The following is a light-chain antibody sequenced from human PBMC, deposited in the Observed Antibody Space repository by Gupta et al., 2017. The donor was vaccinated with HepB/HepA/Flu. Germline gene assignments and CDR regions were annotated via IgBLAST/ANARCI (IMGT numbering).Light chain of an antibody. J-gene: IGKJ2*04. CDR1: QSVSSY. CDR2: DAS. V-gene: IGKV3-11*01. Sequence: EIVLTQSPATLSLSPGERATLSCRASQSVSSYLAWYQQKPGQAPRLLIYDASNRATGIPARFSGSGSGTEFTLTISSLEPEDFAVYYCQQRSNWPPGCSFGQGTKLEIK. CDR3: QQRSNWPPGCS.